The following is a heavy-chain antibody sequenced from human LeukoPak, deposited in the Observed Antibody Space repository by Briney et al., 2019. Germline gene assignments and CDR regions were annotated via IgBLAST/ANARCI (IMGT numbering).Heavy chain of an antibody. CDR1: GFTFSTSA. D-gene: IGHD3-10*01. V-gene: IGHV3-23*01. J-gene: IGHJ4*02. CDR3: AKGSF. CDR2: ISESGGST. Sequence: GGSLRLSCVVSGFTFSTSAMSWVRQAPGKGLEWVPGISESGGSTYYADSVKGRFTSSRDNSKNTLYLQMNNLRAEDTAAYYCAKGSFWGQGTLVTVSS.